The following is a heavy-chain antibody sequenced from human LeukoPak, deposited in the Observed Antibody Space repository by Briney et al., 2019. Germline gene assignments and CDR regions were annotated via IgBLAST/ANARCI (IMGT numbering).Heavy chain of an antibody. CDR3: ARQPIVATILGSNWFDP. J-gene: IGHJ5*02. CDR2: SYYSGST. Sequence: AETLSLTCTVSGGSISSSSYYWGWIPQPPGKGREWSGSSYYSGSTYYNPSLKSQVTISVDPSTHQFYLKLSSVTDAATAVYYCARQPIVATILGSNWFDPWGQGTLVTVSS. D-gene: IGHD5-12*01. CDR1: GGSISSSSYY. V-gene: IGHV4-39*01.